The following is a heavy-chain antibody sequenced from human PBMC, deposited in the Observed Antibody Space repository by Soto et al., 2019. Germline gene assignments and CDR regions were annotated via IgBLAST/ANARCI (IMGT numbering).Heavy chain of an antibody. Sequence: GASVKVSCKASGFTFTSSAVQWVRQARGQRLEWIGWIVVGSGNTNYAQKFQERVTITRGMSTSTAYMELSSLRSEDTAVYYCAAEGVGATGGYYYYGMDVWGQGTTVTVSS. V-gene: IGHV1-58*01. CDR2: IVVGSGNT. CDR3: AAEGVGATGGYYYYGMDV. D-gene: IGHD1-26*01. CDR1: GFTFTSSA. J-gene: IGHJ6*02.